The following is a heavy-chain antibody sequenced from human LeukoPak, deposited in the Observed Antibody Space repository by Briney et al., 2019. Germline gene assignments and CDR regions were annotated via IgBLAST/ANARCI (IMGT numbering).Heavy chain of an antibody. CDR1: GFTFSSYA. D-gene: IGHD4-17*01. J-gene: IGHJ4*02. CDR2: ISYDGSNK. V-gene: IGHV3-30-3*01. Sequence: PGGSLRLSCAASGFTFSSYAMHWVRRAPGKGLEWVAVISYDGSNKYYADSVKGRFTISRDNSKNTLYLQMNSLRAEDTAVYYCAKDREFTVTTNYFDYWGQGTLVTVSS. CDR3: AKDREFTVTTNYFDY.